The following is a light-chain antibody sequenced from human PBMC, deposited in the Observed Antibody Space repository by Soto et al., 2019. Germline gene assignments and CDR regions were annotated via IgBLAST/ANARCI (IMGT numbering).Light chain of an antibody. V-gene: IGKV3-20*01. CDR3: QQYGSSPPYT. Sequence: EVVLTQSPGTLSLSPGERATLSCRASQSVRNNYLAWYQQKPGQSPKLLIFGSSYRATGIPDRFSGSGSGTDFTLTISRLEPEDGAVYYCQQYGSSPPYTFGQGTKLEIK. CDR2: GSS. J-gene: IGKJ2*01. CDR1: QSVRNNY.